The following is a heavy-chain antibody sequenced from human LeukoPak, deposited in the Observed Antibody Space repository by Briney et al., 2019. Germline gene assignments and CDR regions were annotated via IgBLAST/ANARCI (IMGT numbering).Heavy chain of an antibody. J-gene: IGHJ5*02. CDR1: GSRFTSYW. CDR3: ARRERRYDFWSGYSSDWFDP. CDR2: VYPGDSDT. Sequence: GESLKISCKGSGSRFTSYWIGWVRQMPGKGLEWMGIVYPGDSDTRYSPSFQGQVTISADKSISTAYLQWSSLRASDTAMYYCARRERRYDFWSGYSSDWFDPWGQGTLVTVSS. D-gene: IGHD3-3*01. V-gene: IGHV5-51*01.